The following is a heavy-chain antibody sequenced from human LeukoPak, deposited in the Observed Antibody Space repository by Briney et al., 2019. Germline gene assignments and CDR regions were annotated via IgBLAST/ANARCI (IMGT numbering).Heavy chain of an antibody. CDR2: IRSKAYGGTT. D-gene: IGHD5-12*01. Sequence: SGGSLRLSCTASGFTFGDYAMSWVRQAPGKGLEWVGFIRSKAYGGTTEYAASVKGRFTISRDDSKSIAYLQVNSLKTEDTAVYYRTRYSGYFDAFDIWGQGTMVTVSS. V-gene: IGHV3-49*04. CDR3: TRYSGYFDAFDI. CDR1: GFTFGDYA. J-gene: IGHJ3*02.